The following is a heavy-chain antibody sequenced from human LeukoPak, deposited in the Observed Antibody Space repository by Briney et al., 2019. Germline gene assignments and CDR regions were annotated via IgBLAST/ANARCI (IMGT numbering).Heavy chain of an antibody. CDR2: ISYDGSNT. CDR3: AKEGDISSSWYLSNYFDY. D-gene: IGHD6-13*01. CDR1: GFTFRAYG. V-gene: IGHV3-30*18. Sequence: PGGSLRLSCAASGFTFRAYGMHWVRQAPGKGLEWVAIISYDGSNTYYADSVKGRFTISRDNSKNTLYLQMDSLRAEDTAVYYCAKEGDISSSWYLSNYFDYWSQGTLVTVSS. J-gene: IGHJ4*02.